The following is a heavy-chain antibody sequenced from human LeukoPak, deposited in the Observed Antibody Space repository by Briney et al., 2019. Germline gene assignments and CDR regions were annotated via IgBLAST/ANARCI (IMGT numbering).Heavy chain of an antibody. CDR1: GFTFSSYS. Sequence: GGSLRLSCAASGFTFSSYSMNWVRQAPGKGLEWVSSITSSSSYTYHSDSVKGRFTISRDNAKNSLYLQMNSLRAEDTAVYYCARVGYCDFWSGTNYFDYWGQGTLVTVSS. D-gene: IGHD3-3*01. J-gene: IGHJ4*02. CDR3: ARVGYCDFWSGTNYFDY. CDR2: ITSSSSYT. V-gene: IGHV3-21*01.